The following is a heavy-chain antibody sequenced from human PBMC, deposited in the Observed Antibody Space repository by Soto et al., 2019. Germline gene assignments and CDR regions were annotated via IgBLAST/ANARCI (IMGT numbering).Heavy chain of an antibody. J-gene: IGHJ4*02. CDR2: VNPIVGMS. D-gene: IGHD3-10*01. CDR3: ATSYGSGSTHFDS. V-gene: IGHV1-69*02. Sequence: QVQLVQSGPEVKKPGSSVKVSCTASGGTFKSYTLNWVRQAPGQRPEWVGRVNPIVGMSTSASKFQGRVTLTADKSTNRAYMDLTGLKSEDTAVYYCATSYGSGSTHFDSWGQGTLVTVAS. CDR1: GGTFKSYT.